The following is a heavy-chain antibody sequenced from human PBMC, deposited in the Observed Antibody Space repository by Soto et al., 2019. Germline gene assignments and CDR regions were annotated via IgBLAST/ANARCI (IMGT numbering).Heavy chain of an antibody. V-gene: IGHV3-30-3*01. CDR3: ARETYYDFWSGPYYGMDV. CDR1: GFTFSSYA. D-gene: IGHD3-3*01. CDR2: ISYDGSNK. Sequence: QVQLVESGGGVVQPGRSLRLSCAASGFTFSSYAMHWVGQAPGKGLEWVAVISYDGSNKYYADSVKGRFTISRDNSKNTLYLHMNSLRAEDTAVYYCARETYYDFWSGPYYGMDVWGQGTTVTVSS. J-gene: IGHJ6*02.